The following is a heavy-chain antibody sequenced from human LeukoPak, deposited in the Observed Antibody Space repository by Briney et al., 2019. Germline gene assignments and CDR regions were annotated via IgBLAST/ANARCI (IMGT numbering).Heavy chain of an antibody. D-gene: IGHD3-9*01. CDR3: ARSARYFDNTGFDY. J-gene: IGHJ4*02. CDR2: AYHSGST. Sequence: SDTLSLTCSVSGYSIGSGFYWGWVRQPPGKGLEWIGSAYHSGSTYYNPSLKSRVTISVDTSKNQFSLKLSSVTAADTAVYYCARSARYFDNTGFDYWGQGTLVTVTS. V-gene: IGHV4-38-2*01. CDR1: GYSIGSGFY.